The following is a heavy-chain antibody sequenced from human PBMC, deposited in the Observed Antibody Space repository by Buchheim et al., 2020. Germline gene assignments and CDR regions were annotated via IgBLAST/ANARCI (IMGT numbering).Heavy chain of an antibody. CDR2: ISYDGSNK. CDR1: GFTFNSFG. CDR3: AKDRLLFGESGTGGLDV. J-gene: IGHJ6*02. V-gene: IGHV3-30*18. Sequence: QVQLVKSGGGVVQPGRSLRLSCAASGFTFNSFGMHWVRQAPGKGLEWVALISYDGSNKYYGDAVKGRFNVSRDNPKNTLYLQMNSLRAEDTAVYYCAKDRLLFGESGTGGLDVWGQGTT. D-gene: IGHD3-10*01.